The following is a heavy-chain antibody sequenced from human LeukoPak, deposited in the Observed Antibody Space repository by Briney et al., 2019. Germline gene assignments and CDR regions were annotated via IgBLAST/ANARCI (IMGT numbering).Heavy chain of an antibody. V-gene: IGHV3-23*01. CDR3: AKANSWYAFDI. CDR2: ISGGDGST. D-gene: IGHD6-13*01. CDR1: GFTVSSNY. J-gene: IGHJ3*02. Sequence: GGSLRLSCAASGFTVSSNYMTWVRQAPGKRLEWVSAISGGDGSTYYADSVKGRFTISRDNSKNTLYLQMNSLRADDTAVYFCAKANSWYAFDIWGQGTMVTVSS.